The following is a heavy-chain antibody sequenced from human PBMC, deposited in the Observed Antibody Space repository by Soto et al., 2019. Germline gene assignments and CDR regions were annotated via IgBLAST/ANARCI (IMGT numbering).Heavy chain of an antibody. V-gene: IGHV3-23*01. CDR1: GFTFSSYA. Sequence: EVQLLESGGGLVQPGGSLRLSCAASGFTFSSYAMSWVRQAPGKGLEWVSTINGGGGAGNTYYADSVKGRFTISRDNSKNTLYLQMNSLRAEDRAVYYCAKVPIMTMVTHYFDYWGQGTLVTVSS. D-gene: IGHD4-17*01. CDR2: INGGGGAGNT. CDR3: AKVPIMTMVTHYFDY. J-gene: IGHJ4*02.